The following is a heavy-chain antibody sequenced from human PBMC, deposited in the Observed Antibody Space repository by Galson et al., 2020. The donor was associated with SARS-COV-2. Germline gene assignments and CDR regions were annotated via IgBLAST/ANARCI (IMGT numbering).Heavy chain of an antibody. J-gene: IGHJ6*02. CDR2: LSGGSSYI. CDR1: GFTFSSYS. D-gene: IGHD2-2*01. V-gene: IGHV3-21*01. CDR3: TRDQYASSPPGFFGMDV. Sequence: GESLKISCAASGFTFSSYSMNWVRQAPGKGLQWVSSLSGGSSYIYYADSLKGRFTVSRDNAKNSLYLQMNSLRAEDTAVDYCTRDQYASSPPGFFGMDVWGQGTTVTVSS.